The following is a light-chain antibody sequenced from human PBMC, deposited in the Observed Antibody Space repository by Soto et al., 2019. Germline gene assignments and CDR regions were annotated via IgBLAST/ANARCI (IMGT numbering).Light chain of an antibody. V-gene: IGLV2-14*03. Sequence: QSVLTQPASVSGSPGQSITISCTGTSSDVGNYNYVSWYQQHPGKAPKVMIYDVNNRPSGVSNRFSGSKSGNTASLTISGLQPEDEADYYCSSFTTSSTLRVAFGGGTKLTVL. CDR2: DVN. CDR3: SSFTTSSTLRVA. CDR1: SSDVGNYNY. J-gene: IGLJ2*01.